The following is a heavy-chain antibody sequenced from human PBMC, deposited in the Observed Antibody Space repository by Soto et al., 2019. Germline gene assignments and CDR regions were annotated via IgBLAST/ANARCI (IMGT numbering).Heavy chain of an antibody. D-gene: IGHD6-25*01. CDR2: IIPIFGTA. J-gene: IGHJ3*02. V-gene: IGHV1-69*13. Sequence: SVKVSCKASGGTFSSYAISWVRQAPGQGLEWMGGIIPIFGTANYAQKFQGRVTITADESTSTAYMELSSLRSEDTAVYYCAREHSYSSGWLPGLIAYDAFDIWGKGKMVTVPS. CDR3: AREHSYSSGWLPGLIAYDAFDI. CDR1: GGTFSSYA.